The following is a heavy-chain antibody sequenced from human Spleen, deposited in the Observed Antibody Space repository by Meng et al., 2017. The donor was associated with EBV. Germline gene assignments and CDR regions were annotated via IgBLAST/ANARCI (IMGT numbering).Heavy chain of an antibody. CDR3: ARTAMVRYYDY. V-gene: IGHV4-30-4*01. J-gene: IGHJ4*02. CDR1: GGSISSGGYY. D-gene: IGHD5-18*01. Sequence: QVQLQKPDPGLVKPSQTLSLTCAVSGGSISSGGYYWSWIRQPPGKGLEWIGYIYYSGSTYYNPSLKSRVTISVDTSKNQFSLKLSSVTAADTAVYYCARTAMVRYYDYWGQGTLVTVSS. CDR2: IYYSGST.